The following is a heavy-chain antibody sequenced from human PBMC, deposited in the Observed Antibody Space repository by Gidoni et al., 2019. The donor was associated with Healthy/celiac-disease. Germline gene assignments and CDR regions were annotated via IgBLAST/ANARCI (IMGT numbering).Heavy chain of an antibody. CDR2: ISSSSSYI. CDR3: ARDGRLRWGSWYEDY. Sequence: EVQLVESGGGLVKPGGSLRLSCAASGFTFSSYSMNWVRQAPGKGLEWVSSISSSSSYIYYADSVKGRFTISRDNAKNSLYLQINSLRAEDTAVYYCARDGRLRWGSWYEDYWGQGTLVTVSS. CDR1: GFTFSSYS. D-gene: IGHD6-13*01. J-gene: IGHJ4*02. V-gene: IGHV3-21*01.